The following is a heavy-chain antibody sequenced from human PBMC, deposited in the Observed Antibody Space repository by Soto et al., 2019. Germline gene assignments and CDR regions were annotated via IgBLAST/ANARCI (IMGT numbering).Heavy chain of an antibody. CDR2: IYHSGST. CDR1: GDSSTNGGPY. V-gene: IGHV4-31*02. D-gene: IGHD3-16*01. CDR3: ARWGDGFGL. J-gene: IGHJ3*01. Sequence: SETQSHTRTVSGDSSTNGGPYWTWISQHPGKGLEWIGYIYHSGSTYYSPSLKSRVTISVDTSENQFSLKLTSMSAAYTAVYYCARWGDGFGLCGQWKMVSVSS.